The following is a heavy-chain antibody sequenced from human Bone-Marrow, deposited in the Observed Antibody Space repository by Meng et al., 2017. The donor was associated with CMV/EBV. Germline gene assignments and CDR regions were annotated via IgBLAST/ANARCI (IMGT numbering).Heavy chain of an antibody. J-gene: IGHJ5*02. CDR1: GFTFSSYA. CDR3: AKDEDAGYYDFWSGYYT. Sequence: GGSLRLSCAASGFTFSSYAMHWVRQAPGKGLEWVAVISYDGSNKYYADSVKGRFTISRDNSKNTLYLQMNSLRAEDTAVYYCAKDEDAGYYDFWSGYYTWGQGTLVTVSS. CDR2: ISYDGSNK. D-gene: IGHD3-3*01. V-gene: IGHV3-30*04.